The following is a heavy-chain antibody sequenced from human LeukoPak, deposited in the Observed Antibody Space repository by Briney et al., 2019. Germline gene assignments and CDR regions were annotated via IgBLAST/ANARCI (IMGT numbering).Heavy chain of an antibody. CDR1: RFSFSSFA. V-gene: IGHV3-23*01. CDR2: ITAGQYAM. CDR3: TKDPNGDYVGAFDP. Sequence: GGSLRLSCAASRFSFSSFAMTWVRQAPGKGLEWVSSITAGQYAMYNTDSVKGRFTISRDNSKNTLYLQMNSLRADDTAVYYCTKDPNGDYVGAFDPWGQGTLVTVSS. D-gene: IGHD4-17*01. J-gene: IGHJ5*02.